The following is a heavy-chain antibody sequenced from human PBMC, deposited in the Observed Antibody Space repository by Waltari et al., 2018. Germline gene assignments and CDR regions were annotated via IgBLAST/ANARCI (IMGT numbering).Heavy chain of an antibody. CDR3: ARDRGRGLYLDT. V-gene: IGHV4-4*02. CDR2: VRGDGRT. Sequence: QLQLQESGPGLVRPSGTLSLICAVSVDPMGSTDCWSWVRQPPEKGLEWIGQVRGDGRTNYNPSFASRVIISLDTSTHHFALEMTSATAADTALYYCARDRGRGLYLDTWGQGILVTVAP. J-gene: IGHJ4*02. D-gene: IGHD2-15*01. CDR1: VDPMGSTDC.